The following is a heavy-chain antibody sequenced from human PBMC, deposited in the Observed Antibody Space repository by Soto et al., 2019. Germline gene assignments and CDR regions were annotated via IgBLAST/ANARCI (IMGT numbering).Heavy chain of an antibody. V-gene: IGHV1-18*04. Sequence: ASVKVSCKASGYTFTSYGISWVRQAPGQGLEWMGWISAYNGNTNYAQKLQGRVTMTTDTSTSTAYTELRSLRSDDTAVYYCARDLVGPRWAELAFDYWGQGTLVTVSS. D-gene: IGHD1-26*01. CDR3: ARDLVGPRWAELAFDY. J-gene: IGHJ4*02. CDR2: ISAYNGNT. CDR1: GYTFTSYG.